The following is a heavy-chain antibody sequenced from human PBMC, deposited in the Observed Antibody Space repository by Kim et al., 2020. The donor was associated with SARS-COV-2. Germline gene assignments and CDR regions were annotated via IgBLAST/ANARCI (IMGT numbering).Heavy chain of an antibody. J-gene: IGHJ4*02. Sequence: GGSLRLSCAASGFTFSSYAMSWVRQAPGKGLEWVSAISGSGGSTYYADSVKGRFTISRDNSKNTLYLQMNSLRAEDTAVYYCATDDYDSSGYLFDYWGQGTLVTVSS. CDR2: ISGSGGST. V-gene: IGHV3-23*01. CDR3: ATDDYDSSGYLFDY. CDR1: GFTFSSYA. D-gene: IGHD3-22*01.